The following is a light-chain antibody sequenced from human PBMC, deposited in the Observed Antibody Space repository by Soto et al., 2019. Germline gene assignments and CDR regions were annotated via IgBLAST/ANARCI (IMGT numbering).Light chain of an antibody. CDR3: QQRNVWPPVT. CDR1: QSIRTS. V-gene: IGKV3-11*01. CDR2: DAF. Sequence: EVVLTQSPATPSLSPGERATLSCRASQSIRTSLAWYQQKPGQAPRLVIFDAFNRATGIPARFSGSGSGTDFTLTISSLEPEDSAVYYCQQRNVWPPVTFGQGTRLEIK. J-gene: IGKJ5*01.